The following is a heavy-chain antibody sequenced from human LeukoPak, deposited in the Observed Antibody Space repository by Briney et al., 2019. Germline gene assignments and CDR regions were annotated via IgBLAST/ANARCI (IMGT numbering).Heavy chain of an antibody. Sequence: GSLRLSCAASGFTFSSYAMSWVRQAPGKGLEWVSAISGSGGSTYYADSVKGRFTISRDNSKNTLYLQMNSQRAEDTAVYYCAKDGTDILTGDDYWGQGTLVTVSS. CDR1: GFTFSSYA. J-gene: IGHJ4*02. D-gene: IGHD3-9*01. V-gene: IGHV3-23*01. CDR2: ISGSGGST. CDR3: AKDGTDILTGDDY.